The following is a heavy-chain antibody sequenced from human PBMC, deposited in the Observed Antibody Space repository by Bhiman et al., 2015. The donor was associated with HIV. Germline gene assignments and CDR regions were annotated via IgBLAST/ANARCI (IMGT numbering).Heavy chain of an antibody. CDR2: LYSGGRT. V-gene: IGHV3-66*01. CDR1: GLTVSDHY. J-gene: IGHJ6*02. D-gene: IGHD2-21*02. Sequence: EVQLVESGGGLVQPGGSLRLSCAASGLTVSDHYMNWIRQAPGKGLEWVSVLYSGGRTYYADSVKGRFTISRDNSKNTLFLQMNTLTAEDTAVYYCARKILLPYYYAMDVWGQGTTVTVSS. CDR3: ARKILLPYYYAMDV.